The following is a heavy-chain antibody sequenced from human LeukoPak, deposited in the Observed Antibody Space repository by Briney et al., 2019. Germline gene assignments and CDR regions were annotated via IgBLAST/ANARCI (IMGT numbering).Heavy chain of an antibody. J-gene: IGHJ5*02. D-gene: IGHD2-15*01. CDR1: GFTFSSYA. V-gene: IGHV3-23*01. Sequence: PGGSLRLSCAASGFTFSSYAMSWVRQAPGKGLEWVSAISGSGGSTYYADSVKGRFTISRDNSKNTLYLQMNSLRAEDTAVYYCAKDRGYTHCSGGSCYENNWFDPWGQGTLVTVSS. CDR3: AKDRGYTHCSGGSCYENNWFDP. CDR2: ISGSGGST.